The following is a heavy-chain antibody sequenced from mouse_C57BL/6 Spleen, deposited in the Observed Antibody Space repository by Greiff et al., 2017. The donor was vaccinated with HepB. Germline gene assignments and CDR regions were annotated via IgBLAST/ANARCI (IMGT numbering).Heavy chain of an antibody. CDR2: FYPGSGSI. D-gene: IGHD2-3*01. CDR1: GYTFTEYT. V-gene: IGHV1-62-2*01. Sequence: VKLQESGAELVKPGASVKLSCKASGYTFTEYTIHWVKQRSGQGLEWIGWFYPGSGSIKYNEKFKDKATLTADKSSSTVYMELSRLTSEDSAVYFCARHEEGGFYDGYLAWFAYWGQGTLVTVSA. CDR3: ARHEEGGFYDGYLAWFAY. J-gene: IGHJ3*01.